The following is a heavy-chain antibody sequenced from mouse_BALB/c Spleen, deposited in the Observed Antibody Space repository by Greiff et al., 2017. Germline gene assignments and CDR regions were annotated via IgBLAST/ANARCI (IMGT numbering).Heavy chain of an antibody. CDR3: ASEDYPIAY. D-gene: IGHD2-4*01. CDR2: INPSNGRT. CDR1: GYTFTSYW. J-gene: IGHJ3*01. Sequence: QVQLQQPGAELVKPGASVKLSCKASGYTFTSYWMHWVKQRPGQGLEWIGEINPSNGRTNYNEKFKSKATLTVDKSSSTAYMQLSSLTSEDSAVYYCASEDYPIAYWGQGTLVTVSA. V-gene: IGHV1S81*02.